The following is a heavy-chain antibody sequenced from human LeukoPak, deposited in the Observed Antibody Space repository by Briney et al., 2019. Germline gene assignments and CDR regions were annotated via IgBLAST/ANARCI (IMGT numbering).Heavy chain of an antibody. V-gene: IGHV4-34*01. Sequence: PSETLSHTCAVYGGSFSGYYWSWIRQPPGKGLEWIGEINHSGSTNYNPSLKSRVTISVDTSKNQFSLKLSSVTAADTAVYYCARLAVAGTLLWGQGTLVTVSS. CDR1: GGSFSGYY. D-gene: IGHD6-19*01. CDR2: INHSGST. J-gene: IGHJ4*02. CDR3: ARLAVAGTLL.